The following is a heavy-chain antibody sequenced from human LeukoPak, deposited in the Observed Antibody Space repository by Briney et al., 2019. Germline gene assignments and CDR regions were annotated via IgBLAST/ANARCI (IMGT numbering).Heavy chain of an antibody. CDR3: ARTYCTNGVCLDY. D-gene: IGHD2-8*01. CDR2: MNPNSGNT. CDR1: GYTFSSYD. Sequence: ASVKVSCKASGYTFSSYDINWVRQTTGQGLEWMGWMNPNSGNTGYVQKFQGRVTMTRNTSISTAYMELSSLRSEDTAVYYCARTYCTNGVCLDYWGQGTLVTVSS. V-gene: IGHV1-8*01. J-gene: IGHJ4*02.